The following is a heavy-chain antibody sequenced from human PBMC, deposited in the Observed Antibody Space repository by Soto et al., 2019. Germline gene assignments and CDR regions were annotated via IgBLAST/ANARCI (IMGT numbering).Heavy chain of an antibody. CDR2: ISPDGRTT. V-gene: IGHV3-74*01. CDR3: AKVPRYDILTGYYNDYGMDV. CDR1: GFSFSHYW. J-gene: IGHJ6*02. Sequence: GGSLRLSCAASGFSFSHYWMHWVRQAPGKGLVWVSRISPDGRTTTYADSVKGRFTVSRDNAKSTLYLQMNSLRAEDTAVYYCAKVPRYDILTGYYNDYGMDVWGQGTTVTVSS. D-gene: IGHD3-9*01.